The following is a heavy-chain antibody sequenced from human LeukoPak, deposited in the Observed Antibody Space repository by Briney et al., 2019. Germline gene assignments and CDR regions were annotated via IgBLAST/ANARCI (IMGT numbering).Heavy chain of an antibody. V-gene: IGHV4-34*01. Sequence: SETLSLTCAVYGGSFSGYYWSWIRQPPGKGLEWIGEINHSGSTNYNPSLKSRVTISVDTSKNQFSLKLSSVTAADTAVYYCARGIGSTNSGSFDYWGQGTLVTVSS. D-gene: IGHD2-8*01. CDR3: ARGIGSTNSGSFDY. J-gene: IGHJ4*02. CDR2: INHSGST. CDR1: GGSFSGYY.